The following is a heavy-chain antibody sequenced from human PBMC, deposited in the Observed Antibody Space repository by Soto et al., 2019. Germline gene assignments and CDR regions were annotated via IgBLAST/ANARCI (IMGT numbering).Heavy chain of an antibody. Sequence: SQTLSLTCAISGDSVSSNSAAWNWIRQSPSRGLEWLGRTYCRSKWYSVYAVSVKGRITIKPDTSKNQFSPQLNSVTPEDTAVYYCARGPTALDPWGQGTLVTVSS. J-gene: IGHJ5*02. CDR3: ARGPTALDP. CDR1: GDSVSSNSAA. CDR2: TYCRSKWYS. V-gene: IGHV6-1*01. D-gene: IGHD4-17*01.